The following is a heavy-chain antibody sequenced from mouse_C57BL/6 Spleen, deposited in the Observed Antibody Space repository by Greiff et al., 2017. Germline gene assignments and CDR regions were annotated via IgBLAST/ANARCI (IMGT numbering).Heavy chain of an antibody. CDR1: GYAFSSSW. D-gene: IGHD1-1*01. CDR3: ARSIITTVFYFDY. CDR2: IYPGDGDT. Sequence: VQLQQSGPELVKPGASVKISCKASGYAFSSSWMNWVKQRPGKGLEWIGRIYPGDGDTNYNGKFKGKATLTAAKSSSTAYMQLSSLTSEDSAVYFFARSIITTVFYFDYWGQGTTLTVSS. V-gene: IGHV1-82*01. J-gene: IGHJ2*01.